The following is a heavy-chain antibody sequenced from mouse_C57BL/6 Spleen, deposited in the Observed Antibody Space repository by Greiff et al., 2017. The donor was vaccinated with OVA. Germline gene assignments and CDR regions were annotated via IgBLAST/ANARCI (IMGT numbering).Heavy chain of an antibody. D-gene: IGHD3-2*02. CDR3: ARVDSSGFDY. CDR1: GYSFTGYY. CDR2: INPSTGGT. J-gene: IGHJ2*01. Sequence: VQLQQSGPELVKPGASVKISCKASGYSFTGYYMNWVKQSPEKSLEWIGEINPSTGGTTYNQKFKAKATLTVDKSTSTAYMQLKSLTSEDSAVYYCARVDSSGFDYWGQGTTLTVSS. V-gene: IGHV1-42*01.